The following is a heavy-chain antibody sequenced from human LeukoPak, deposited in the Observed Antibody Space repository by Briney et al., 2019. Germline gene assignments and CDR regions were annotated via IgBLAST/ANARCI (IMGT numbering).Heavy chain of an antibody. CDR1: GFTFSSYA. Sequence: GRSLRLSCAASGFTFSSYAMHWVRQAPGKGLEWVAVISYDGSNKYYADSVKGRFTISRDNSKNTLYLQMNSLRAEDTAVYYCARDYGGKGGLGYYFDYWGQGTLVTVSS. V-gene: IGHV3-30-3*01. CDR2: ISYDGSNK. J-gene: IGHJ4*02. CDR3: ARDYGGKGGLGYYFDY. D-gene: IGHD4-23*01.